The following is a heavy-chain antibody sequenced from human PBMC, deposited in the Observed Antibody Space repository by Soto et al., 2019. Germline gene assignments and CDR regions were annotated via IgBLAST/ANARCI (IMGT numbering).Heavy chain of an antibody. CDR2: ISSSGSTI. J-gene: IGHJ6*02. CDR1: GFTFSDYY. V-gene: IGHV3-11*01. D-gene: IGHD3-3*01. Sequence: PGGSLSLSCAASGFTFSDYYMSWIRQAPGKGLEWVSYISSSGSTIYYADSVKGRFTISRDNAKNSLYLQMNSLRAEDTAVYYCASLLRVVNPRFTHYGMDVWGQGTTLTVSS. CDR3: ASLLRVVNPRFTHYGMDV.